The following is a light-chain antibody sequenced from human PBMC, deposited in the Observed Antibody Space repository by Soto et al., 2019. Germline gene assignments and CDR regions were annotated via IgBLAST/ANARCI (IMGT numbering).Light chain of an antibody. CDR1: XXXYGRQ. Sequence: EIVLTQSPGTLPXSXGERAALXCRAXXXXYGRQLAWYQHKPGQAPRLLXYXVXSRXXGIPDRFTXSGSGAXFTLTISRLEPEDFAVYYCQVYGPSPPITFGQGTRLEIK. CDR3: QVYGPSPPIT. V-gene: IGKV3-20*01. CDR2: XVX. J-gene: IGKJ5*01.